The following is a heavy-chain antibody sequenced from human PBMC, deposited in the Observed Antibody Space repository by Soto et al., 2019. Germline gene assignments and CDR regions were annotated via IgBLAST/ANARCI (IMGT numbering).Heavy chain of an antibody. J-gene: IGHJ6*02. D-gene: IGHD2-2*01. V-gene: IGHV1-69*01. CDR3: ARTESSTRGYYYYGMDV. CDR2: IIPIFGTA. Sequence: QVQLVQSGAEVKKPGSSVKVSCKASGGTFSSYAISWGRQAPGQGLEWMGGIIPIFGTANYAQKFQGRVTITADESTSTAYMELSSLRSEDTAVYYCARTESSTRGYYYYGMDVWGQGTTVTVSS. CDR1: GGTFSSYA.